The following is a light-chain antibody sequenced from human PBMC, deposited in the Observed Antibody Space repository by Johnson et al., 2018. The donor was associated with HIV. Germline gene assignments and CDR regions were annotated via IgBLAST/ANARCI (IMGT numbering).Light chain of an antibody. J-gene: IGLJ1*01. V-gene: IGLV1-51*01. CDR2: GTT. CDR3: GTWDSSLSQGV. CDR1: YSNIEHNY. Sequence: QSVLTQPPSVSAAAGQKVTISCSGTYSNIEHNYVSWYQQLPGTAPKLLIYGTTKRPSGIPDRFSGSKSGTSATLGITGLQTGDEADYYCGTWDSSLSQGVFGTGTKVTVL.